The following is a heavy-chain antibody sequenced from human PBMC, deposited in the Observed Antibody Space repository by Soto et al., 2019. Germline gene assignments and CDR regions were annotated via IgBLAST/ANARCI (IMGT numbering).Heavy chain of an antibody. D-gene: IGHD6-6*01. CDR3: AREGSIAARGHYYYYMDV. CDR2: ISSSGSTI. V-gene: IGHV3-11*01. J-gene: IGHJ6*03. Sequence: GGSLRLSCAASGFTFSDYYMSWIRQAPGKGLEWVSYISSSGSTIYYADSVKGRFTISRDNAKNSLYLQMNSLRAEDTAVYYCAREGSIAARGHYYYYMDVWGKGTTVTVSS. CDR1: GFTFSDYY.